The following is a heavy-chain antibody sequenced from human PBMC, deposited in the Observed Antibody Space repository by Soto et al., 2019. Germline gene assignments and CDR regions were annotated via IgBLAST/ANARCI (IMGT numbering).Heavy chain of an antibody. CDR2: IYYSGST. CDR3: ARVFQSTGPFDY. J-gene: IGHJ4*03. V-gene: IGHV4-31*03. CDR1: GGSISSGGDY. D-gene: IGHD3-9*01. Sequence: SETLSLTYTVSGGSISSGGDYWSWIRQHPGKGLEWIGYIYYSGSTYYNPSLKSRVTISVDTSKNQFSLKLSSVTAADTAVYYCARVFQSTGPFDYWGQGTTVTVSS.